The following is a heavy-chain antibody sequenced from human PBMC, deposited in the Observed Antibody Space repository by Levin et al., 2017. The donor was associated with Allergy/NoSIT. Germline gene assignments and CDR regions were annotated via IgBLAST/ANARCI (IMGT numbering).Heavy chain of an antibody. Sequence: KPSETLSLTCTVSGGSISSYYWSWIRQPPGKGLEWIGYIYYSGSTNYNPSLKSRVTISVDTSKNQFSLKLSSVTAADTAVYYCARVVSGSYQNSYYYYYMDVWGKGTTVTVSS. V-gene: IGHV4-59*01. D-gene: IGHD3-16*02. CDR3: ARVVSGSYQNSYYYYYMDV. CDR1: GGSISSYY. J-gene: IGHJ6*03. CDR2: IYYSGST.